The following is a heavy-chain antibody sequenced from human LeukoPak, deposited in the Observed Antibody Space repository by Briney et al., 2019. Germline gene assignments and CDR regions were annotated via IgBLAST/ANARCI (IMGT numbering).Heavy chain of an antibody. CDR1: GYTFTGYY. V-gene: IGHV1-2*06. Sequence: ASEKVSCKASGYTFTGYYMHWVRQAPGQGLEWMGRINPNSGGTNYAQKFQGRVTMTRDTSISTAYMELSRLRSDDTAVYYCARVYYYDSSGRYDYWGQGTLVTVSS. D-gene: IGHD3-22*01. CDR3: ARVYYYDSSGRYDY. J-gene: IGHJ4*02. CDR2: INPNSGGT.